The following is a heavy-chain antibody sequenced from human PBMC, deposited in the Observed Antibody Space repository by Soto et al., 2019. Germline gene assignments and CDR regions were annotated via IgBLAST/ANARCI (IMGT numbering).Heavy chain of an antibody. Sequence: QLQLQESGPGLVKPSETLSLTCTVSGGSVSSSTDWWGWIRQPPEEGLEWIGEGYCSGSTYYNPSTTSRFTISVDTSKNQFSLKLGFGTAADTAVYYCARNPRHGYNYGGSGIFDFWGQGTLVTVSS. D-gene: IGHD5-12*01. J-gene: IGHJ4*02. V-gene: IGHV4-39*01. CDR2: GYCSGST. CDR1: GGSVSSSTDW. CDR3: ARNPRHGYNYGGSGIFDF.